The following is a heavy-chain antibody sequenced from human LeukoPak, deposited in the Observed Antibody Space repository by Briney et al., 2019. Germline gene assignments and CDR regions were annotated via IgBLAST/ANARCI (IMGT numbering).Heavy chain of an antibody. J-gene: IGHJ4*02. CDR1: GFTFSDYY. Sequence: PGGSLRLSCAASGFTFSDYYISWIRQAPGKGLEWVSDISSSGDITSYADSVKGRFTISRDNAKKSLHLQMNSLRADDTAVYYCARETILAVAGDFWGQGTLVTVSS. D-gene: IGHD6-19*01. CDR2: ISSSGDIT. CDR3: ARETILAVAGDF. V-gene: IGHV3-11*04.